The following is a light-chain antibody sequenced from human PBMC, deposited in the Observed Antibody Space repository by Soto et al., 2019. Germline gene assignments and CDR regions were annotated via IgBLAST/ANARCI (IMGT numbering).Light chain of an antibody. CDR3: GTWDSSLRAVV. V-gene: IGLV1-51*01. CDR1: SSNIGRNY. Sequence: QSVLTQPPSVSAAPGQKVTISCAGSSSNIGRNYVSWYQQIPGTAPKLLIYDNNERPSGIPDRFSASKSDTSAALDITGLQTGDEADYYCGTWDSSLRAVVFGGGTKLTVL. J-gene: IGLJ2*01. CDR2: DNN.